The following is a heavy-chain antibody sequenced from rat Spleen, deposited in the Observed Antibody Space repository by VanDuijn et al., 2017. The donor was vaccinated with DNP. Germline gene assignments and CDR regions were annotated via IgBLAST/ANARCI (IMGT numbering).Heavy chain of an antibody. CDR1: GFTFSDYY. V-gene: IGHV5-20*01. J-gene: IGHJ3*01. CDR2: ISYDGGTT. Sequence: EVQLVESGGGLVQPGRSLKLSCAASGFTFSDYYMAWVRQAPTKGLECVAYISYDGGTTYYPDSVKGRFTISRDNAEDTVYLQINSLRSEDTATYYCTTDLAYWGQGTLVTVSS. CDR3: TTDLAY.